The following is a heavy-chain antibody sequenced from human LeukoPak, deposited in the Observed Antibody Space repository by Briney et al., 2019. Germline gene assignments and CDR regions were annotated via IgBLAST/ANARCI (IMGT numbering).Heavy chain of an antibody. CDR1: GFSLTTSGMC. CDR2: IDWDDDE. CDR3: ARSTRDYFYNYGMDV. D-gene: IGHD1-1*01. V-gene: IGHV2-70*11. Sequence: SGPALVRPTQTLTLTCTFSGFSLTTSGMCVTWVRQPPGKAPEWLARIDWDDDEYYNTSLKTRLTISKDTSKNQVVLTMTNMDPVDTATYYCARSTRDYFYNYGMDVWGRGTTVTVSS. J-gene: IGHJ6*02.